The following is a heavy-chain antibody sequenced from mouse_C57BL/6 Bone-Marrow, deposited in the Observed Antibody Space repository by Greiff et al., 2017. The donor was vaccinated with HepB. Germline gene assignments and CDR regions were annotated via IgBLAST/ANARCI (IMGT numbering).Heavy chain of an antibody. CDR1: GYTFTSYW. Sequence: QVQLKQPGAELVKPGASVKMSCKASGYTFTSYWITWVKQRPGQGLEWIGEIYPGSGSTNYNEKFKSKATLTVDTSSSTAYMQLSSLTSEDSAVYYCALITTVVAPWGQGTSVTVSS. CDR2: IYPGSGST. J-gene: IGHJ4*01. D-gene: IGHD1-1*01. V-gene: IGHV1-55*01. CDR3: ALITTVVAP.